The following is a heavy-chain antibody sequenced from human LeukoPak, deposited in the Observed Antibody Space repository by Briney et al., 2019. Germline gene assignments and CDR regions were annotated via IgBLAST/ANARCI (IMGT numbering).Heavy chain of an antibody. CDR2: IYYSGST. V-gene: IGHV4-59*01. CDR3: ARGFTSSYSYSSSWYNYFDY. CDR1: GGSISSYY. D-gene: IGHD6-13*01. Sequence: KPSETLSLTCTVSGGSISSYYWSWIRQPPGKGLEWIGDIYYSGSTNYNPSLKSRVTISVDTSKNQFSLKLSSAPAADTAVYYCARGFTSSYSYSSSWYNYFDYWGQGTLVTVSS. J-gene: IGHJ4*02.